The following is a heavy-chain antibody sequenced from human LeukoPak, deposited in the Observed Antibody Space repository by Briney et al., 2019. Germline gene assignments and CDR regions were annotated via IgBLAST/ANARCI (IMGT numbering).Heavy chain of an antibody. V-gene: IGHV3-23*01. J-gene: IGHJ4*02. D-gene: IGHD3-3*01. CDR2: ISGSGGST. CDR3: AKVRIFGEVTNDSDY. CDR1: GFTFSNYA. Sequence: GGSLRLSCAASGFTFSNYAMSWVRQAPGKGLEWVSAISGSGGSTYYADSVKGRFTISRDNSKNTLYLQMNSLRAEDTAVYYCAKVRIFGEVTNDSDYWGQGTLVTVSS.